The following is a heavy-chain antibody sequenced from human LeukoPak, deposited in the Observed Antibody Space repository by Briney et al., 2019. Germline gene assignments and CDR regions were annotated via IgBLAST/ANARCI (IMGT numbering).Heavy chain of an antibody. CDR3: ARDRDSAMVTDAFDI. CDR2: ISAYNGNT. D-gene: IGHD5-18*01. J-gene: IGHJ3*02. V-gene: IGHV1-18*01. CDR1: GHTFTSYA. Sequence: GASVKVSCKASGHTFTSYAISWVRQAPGQGLEWMGWISAYNGNTNYAQKLQGRVTMTTDTSTSTAYMEVRSLRSDDTADYYCARDRDSAMVTDAFDIWGQGTLVTVSS.